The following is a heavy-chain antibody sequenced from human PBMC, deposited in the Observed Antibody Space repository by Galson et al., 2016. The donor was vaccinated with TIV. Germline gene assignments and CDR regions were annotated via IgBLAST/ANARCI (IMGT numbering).Heavy chain of an antibody. J-gene: IGHJ3*01. Sequence: SLRLSCAASGFTSSRFWMTWVRQASLRGLEWVANINQDGSEKHYVDSVRGRFTISRDNAKNSLSLQMNSLRTDDTAFYYCAKDRGSMIEVLRDAFDLWGQGTMVTVSP. CDR3: AKDRGSMIEVLRDAFDL. D-gene: IGHD3-22*01. CDR1: GFTSSRFW. CDR2: INQDGSEK. V-gene: IGHV3-7*03.